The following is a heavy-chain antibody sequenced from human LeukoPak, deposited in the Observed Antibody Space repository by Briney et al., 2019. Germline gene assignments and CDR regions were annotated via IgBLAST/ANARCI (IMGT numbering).Heavy chain of an antibody. CDR1: GFTFSSYA. D-gene: IGHD3-10*01. Sequence: GGSLRLSCAASGFTFSSYAMSWVRQAPGKGLEWVSYISSSGSTIYYADSVKGRFTISRDNAKNSLYLQMNSLRAEDTAVYYCARVRLVRGVTTYYYYYYYMDVWGKGTTVTISS. V-gene: IGHV3-48*03. J-gene: IGHJ6*03. CDR3: ARVRLVRGVTTYYYYYYYMDV. CDR2: ISSSGSTI.